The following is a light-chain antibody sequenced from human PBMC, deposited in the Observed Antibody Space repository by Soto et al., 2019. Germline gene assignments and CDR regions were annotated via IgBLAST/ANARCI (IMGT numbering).Light chain of an antibody. J-gene: IGLJ1*01. CDR2: TND. CDR1: SSNIGAGFD. Sequence: QSVLTQPPSVSGAPGQRVTISCTGSSSNIGAGFDVHWYLQLPGAAPKLLIYTNDNRPSGVPDRFSASKSGTSASLAITDLQAEDEADYYCQSYDSRLSGYVFGTGTKATVL. V-gene: IGLV1-40*01. CDR3: QSYDSRLSGYV.